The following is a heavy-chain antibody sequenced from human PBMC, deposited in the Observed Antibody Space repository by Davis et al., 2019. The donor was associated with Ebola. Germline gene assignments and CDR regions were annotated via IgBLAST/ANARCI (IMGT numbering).Heavy chain of an antibody. CDR2: IDSSGAI. D-gene: IGHD2-8*01. V-gene: IGHV4-61*03. J-gene: IGHJ4*02. CDR3: ARVGDFQGVY. Sequence: PSETLSLTCAVSGGAVTSGGYFWAWIRQPPGKGLEWIGYIDSSGAIHLSPSLRSRASIFRDTFKNYFSVALTSVTAADTAVYYCARVGDFQGVYGGQGILVSVSS. CDR1: GGAVTSGGYF.